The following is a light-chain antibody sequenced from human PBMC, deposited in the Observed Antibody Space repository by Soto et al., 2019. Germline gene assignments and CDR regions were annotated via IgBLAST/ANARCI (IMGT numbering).Light chain of an antibody. Sequence: EIVFTQSPGTLSLSPGESATLSCRASQSVKSNFLAWYQQIPGQAPRLLIYRASTRATGVPDRFSGSGSGTAFTLTISRLEPEDFAVYCCKQYGSSVVYTCCQGTKVDI. CDR3: KQYGSSVVYT. CDR1: QSVKSNF. CDR2: RAS. V-gene: IGKV3-20*01. J-gene: IGKJ2*01.